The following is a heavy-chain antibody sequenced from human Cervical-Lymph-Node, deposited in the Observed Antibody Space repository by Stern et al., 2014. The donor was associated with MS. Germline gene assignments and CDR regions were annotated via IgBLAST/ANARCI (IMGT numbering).Heavy chain of an antibody. CDR1: GFTFANYG. CDR3: ARYDSGSADF. Sequence: QMQLVQSGTEVKEPGASVKVSCKTSGFTFANYGIVWVRQAPGQGLEWMGWVSPYNGKTNYEQTVQGRVTMSSETSTTTAYMELRSLRSDDTAIYFCARYDSGSADFWGQGTLVTVSS. CDR2: VSPYNGKT. V-gene: IGHV1-18*04. D-gene: IGHD6-19*01. J-gene: IGHJ4*02.